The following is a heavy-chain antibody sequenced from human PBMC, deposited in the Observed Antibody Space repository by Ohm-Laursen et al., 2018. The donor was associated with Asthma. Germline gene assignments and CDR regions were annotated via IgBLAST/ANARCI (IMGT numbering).Heavy chain of an antibody. J-gene: IGHJ4*02. D-gene: IGHD6-6*01. CDR1: GFTFRSYA. Sequence: SLRLSCSASGFTFRSYAMHWVRQAPGKGLEWVAVGGSYYDGGLKYYADSVNGRFTVSRDNSKNTLYLQMNSLRAEDTAVYYCAKDGSSSSLDYWGQGTLVTVSS. CDR3: AKDGSSSSLDY. V-gene: IGHV3-30-3*01. CDR2: GGSYYDGGLK.